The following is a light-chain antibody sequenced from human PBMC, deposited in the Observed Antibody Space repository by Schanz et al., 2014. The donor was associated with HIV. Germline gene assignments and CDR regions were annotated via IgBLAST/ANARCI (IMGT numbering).Light chain of an antibody. V-gene: IGKV3-20*01. CDR1: QSISIN. J-gene: IGKJ3*01. Sequence: EIVMTQSPATLSVSPGERVTLSCRASQSISINLAWYQQKSGQAPRLLIYGASSRATGIPDRFSGSGSGTDFTLTISGLEPEDFAVYYCQHYGSSFGPGTKVDIK. CDR3: QHYGSS. CDR2: GAS.